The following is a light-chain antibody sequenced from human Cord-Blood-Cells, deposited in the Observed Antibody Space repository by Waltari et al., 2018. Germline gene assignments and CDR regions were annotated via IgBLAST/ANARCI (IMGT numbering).Light chain of an antibody. V-gene: IGLV3-25*03. CDR1: ALPKQY. CDR3: QSADSSGTYVV. CDR2: KES. Sequence: SYELTQPPSVSVSPGQTARITCSGDALPKQYASWYQQKPGQAPVLVIYKESGRPSGIPGRFSGSSSGTTVTLTISGVQAEDEADYYCQSADSSGTYVVFGGGTKLTVL. J-gene: IGLJ2*01.